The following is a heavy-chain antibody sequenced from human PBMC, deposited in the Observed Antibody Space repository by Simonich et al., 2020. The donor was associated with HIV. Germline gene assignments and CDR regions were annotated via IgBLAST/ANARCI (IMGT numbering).Heavy chain of an antibody. V-gene: IGHV1-2*02. Sequence: QVQLVQSGAEVKKPGASVKVSCKASGYTFTSYGFSWVRQAPGQGLEYMGRINPNSGGTNYAQKLQGRGTMTRDTSISTAYMELSRLESDDTAMYYCARGVDSGSYFWFDPWGQGTLVTVSS. CDR1: GYTFTSYG. J-gene: IGHJ5*02. D-gene: IGHD1-26*01. CDR3: ARGVDSGSYFWFDP. CDR2: INPNSGGT.